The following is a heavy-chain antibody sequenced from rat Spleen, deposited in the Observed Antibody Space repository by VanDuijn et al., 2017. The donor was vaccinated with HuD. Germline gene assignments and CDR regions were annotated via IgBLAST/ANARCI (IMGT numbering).Heavy chain of an antibody. CDR1: GYSITNNY. CDR2: ISYSGST. J-gene: IGHJ2*01. Sequence: EVQLQESGPGLVKPSQSLSLTCSVTGYSITNNYWDWIRKFPGNKMEWMGYISYSGSTSYNPSLKSRISITRDTSKNQFFLQLSSLTTEDTATYYCARGPVDYWGQGVMVTVSS. CDR3: ARGPVDY. V-gene: IGHV3-1*01.